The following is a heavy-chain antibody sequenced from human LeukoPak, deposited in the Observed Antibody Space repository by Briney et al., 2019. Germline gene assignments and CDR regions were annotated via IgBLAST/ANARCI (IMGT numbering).Heavy chain of an antibody. CDR3: ARRGGYGRFASGWFDP. Sequence: GESLKISCKGSGYSFTSYWIGWVRQMPGKGLEWMGIIYPGDSDTRYSPSFQGQVTISADKSISTAYLQWSSLKASDTAMYYCARRGGYGRFASGWFDPWGQGTLVTVSS. D-gene: IGHD5-12*01. CDR1: GYSFTSYW. CDR2: IYPGDSDT. V-gene: IGHV5-51*01. J-gene: IGHJ5*02.